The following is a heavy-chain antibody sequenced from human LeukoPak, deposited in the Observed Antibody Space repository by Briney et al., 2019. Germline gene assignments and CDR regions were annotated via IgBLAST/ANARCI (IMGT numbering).Heavy chain of an antibody. CDR2: ISSIGGST. Sequence: PGGSLRLSCSASGFTFSSYAMHWVRQAPGKGLEHVSAISSIGGSTNYTDSVKGRFTISRDNSKNTLYLQMSSLRAEDTAVYYCVKTSEGNWNDPDYYYYYGMDVWGKGTTVTVSS. CDR3: VKTSEGNWNDPDYYYYYGMDV. V-gene: IGHV3-64D*06. CDR1: GFTFSSYA. D-gene: IGHD1-1*01. J-gene: IGHJ6*04.